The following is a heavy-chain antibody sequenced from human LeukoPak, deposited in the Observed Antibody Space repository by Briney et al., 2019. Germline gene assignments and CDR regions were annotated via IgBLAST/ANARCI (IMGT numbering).Heavy chain of an antibody. CDR2: ISWNRCSI. CDR1: GFTFDDYA. J-gene: IGHJ4*02. CDR3: AKDIGYSDSSGYPSLFDY. V-gene: IGHV3-9*01. D-gene: IGHD3-22*01. Sequence: PGRSLRLFCAASGFTFDDYAMHWVRQAPGKGLEGGSGISWNRCSIGCADAVKGGFTISRDNAKNSLYPQMTSLRAEDTALYYCAKDIGYSDSSGYPSLFDYWGQGTLVTVSS.